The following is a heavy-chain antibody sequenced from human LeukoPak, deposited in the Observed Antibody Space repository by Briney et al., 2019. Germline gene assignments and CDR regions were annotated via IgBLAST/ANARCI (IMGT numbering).Heavy chain of an antibody. CDR1: GFTFSSYA. CDR3: ANLFDYGDYAGY. CDR2: ISGSGGST. J-gene: IGHJ4*02. V-gene: IGHV3-23*01. D-gene: IGHD4-17*01. Sequence: GGSLRLSCAASGFTFSSYAMSWVRQAPGKGLEWVSAISGSGGSTYYADSVKGRFTISRDNSKNTLYLQVNSLRAEDTAVYYCANLFDYGDYAGYWGQGTLVTVSS.